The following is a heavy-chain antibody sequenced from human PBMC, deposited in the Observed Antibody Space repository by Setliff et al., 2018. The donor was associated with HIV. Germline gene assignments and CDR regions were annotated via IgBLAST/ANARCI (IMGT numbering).Heavy chain of an antibody. J-gene: IGHJ4*02. CDR2: STPLLDTT. V-gene: IGHV1-69*05. CDR1: GYTFSSYG. Sequence: GASVKVSCKASGYTFSSYGITWVRQAPGQGLEWMGGSTPLLDTTNYAQKFQGRVTMTRDTSTSTVYMELSSLRSEDTAVYYCARGGDGYNPHYWGQGTLVTVSS. D-gene: IGHD5-12*01. CDR3: ARGGDGYNPHY.